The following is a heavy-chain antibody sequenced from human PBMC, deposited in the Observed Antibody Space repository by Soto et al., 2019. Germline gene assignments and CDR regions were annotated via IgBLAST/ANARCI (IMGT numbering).Heavy chain of an antibody. V-gene: IGHV5-51*01. CDR1: GYSFTSYW. CDR2: IYPGDSDA. D-gene: IGHD4-17*01. Sequence: GESLKISCTGSGYSFTSYWIGWVRQMPGKGLEWMGIIYPGDSDARYSPSFRGQVTISADKSINTTYLQWSGLKASDSAMYYCACNDYGGHSVDFWGQGTLVTVSS. J-gene: IGHJ4*02. CDR3: ACNDYGGHSVDF.